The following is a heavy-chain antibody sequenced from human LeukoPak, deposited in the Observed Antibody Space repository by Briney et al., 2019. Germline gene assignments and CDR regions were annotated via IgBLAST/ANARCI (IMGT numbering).Heavy chain of an antibody. D-gene: IGHD3-3*01. CDR3: ARDLGIFGSSNYYMDV. J-gene: IGHJ6*03. CDR1: GYTFTRYG. Sequence: ASVKVSCKACGYTFTRYGISWLTQAPAQGLEWIGWISAYNGNTNYTQKLPSRVTMTTDTSTSTAYMELRSLRSDDTAVYYCARDLGIFGSSNYYMDVWGKGTTVTVSS. CDR2: ISAYNGNT. V-gene: IGHV1-18*01.